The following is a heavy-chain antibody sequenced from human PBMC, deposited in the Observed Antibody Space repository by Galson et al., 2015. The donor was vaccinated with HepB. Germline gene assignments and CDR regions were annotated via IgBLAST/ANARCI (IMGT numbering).Heavy chain of an antibody. Sequence: SLRLSCAASGFTFSSYAMSWVRQAPGKGLEWVSAISGSGGSTYYADSVKGRFTISRDNSKNTLYLQMNSLRAEDTAVYYCAKDGRNMVVVAAYGDYWGQGTLVTVSS. CDR3: AKDGRNMVVVAAYGDY. V-gene: IGHV3-23*01. CDR2: ISGSGGST. CDR1: GFTFSSYA. D-gene: IGHD2-15*01. J-gene: IGHJ4*02.